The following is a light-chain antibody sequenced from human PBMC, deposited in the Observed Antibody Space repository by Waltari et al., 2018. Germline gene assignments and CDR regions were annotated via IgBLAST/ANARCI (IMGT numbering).Light chain of an antibody. V-gene: IGKV3-20*01. CDR2: GAS. J-gene: IGKJ4*01. CDR1: RSFTNNY. Sequence: LSLSPGETATLSCRASRSFTNNYLAWYQQKPGQSPRLLIHGASTRATGIPDRFSGSESGTDFTLTISRLEPEDFAVYFCQQYDDLPLTFGGGTKVEIK. CDR3: QQYDDLPLT.